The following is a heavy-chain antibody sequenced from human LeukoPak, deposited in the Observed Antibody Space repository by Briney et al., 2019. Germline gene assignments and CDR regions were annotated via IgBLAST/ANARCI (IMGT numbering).Heavy chain of an antibody. CDR2: IYYSGST. D-gene: IGHD1-26*01. CDR1: GGSISSYY. Sequence: PSETLSLTCTVSGGSISSYYWSWIRQPPGKGLEWIGYIYYSGSTNYNPSLKSRVTISVDTSKNQFSLKLSSVTAADTAVYYWAGYRWSHWGGDWFDPWGQGTLVTVSS. J-gene: IGHJ5*02. V-gene: IGHV4-59*01. CDR3: AGYRWSHWGGDWFDP.